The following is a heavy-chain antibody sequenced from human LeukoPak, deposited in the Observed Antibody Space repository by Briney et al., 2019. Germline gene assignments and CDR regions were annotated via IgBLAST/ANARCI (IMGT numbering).Heavy chain of an antibody. CDR1: GFTVSSNY. CDR3: ARRAWGSYYFDY. J-gene: IGHJ4*02. V-gene: IGHV3-66*01. D-gene: IGHD7-27*01. CDR2: TSSGGST. Sequence: PGGSLRLSCAASGFTVSSNYMSWVRQAPGKGLEWVSITSSGGSTYYADSVEGRFTISRDHSKDTLYLQMNSLRAEDTAVYYCARRAWGSYYFDYWGQGTLVTVSS.